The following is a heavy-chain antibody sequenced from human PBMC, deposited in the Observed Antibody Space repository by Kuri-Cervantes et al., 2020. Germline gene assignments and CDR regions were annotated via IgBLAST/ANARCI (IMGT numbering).Heavy chain of an antibody. Sequence: ESLKISCTVSGGSISSSSYYWGWIRQPPGKGLEWIGSICYSGSTYYNPSLKSRVTISVDTSKNQFSLKLSSVTAADTAVYYCARLPANVVLTTPRGFFDYWGQGTLVTVSS. CDR2: ICYSGST. J-gene: IGHJ4*02. CDR1: GGSISSSSYY. V-gene: IGHV4-39*01. CDR3: ARLPANVVLTTPRGFFDY. D-gene: IGHD2-15*01.